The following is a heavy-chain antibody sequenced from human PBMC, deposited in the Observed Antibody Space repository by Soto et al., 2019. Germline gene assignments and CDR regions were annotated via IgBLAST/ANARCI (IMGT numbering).Heavy chain of an antibody. V-gene: IGHV1-46*02. CDR1: GYTFNRHY. Sequence: QVQLVQSGAEVRKPGASVKVSCKASGYTFNRHYIQWVRQAPGQGREWMGMIDPSGGDTNYAKKFQGRVTLTSDTSTSTVYMELSSLRSEDTAVYYCAKRRGVGLTRSSFDYWGPGTLVIVSS. D-gene: IGHD1-26*01. CDR3: AKRRGVGLTRSSFDY. J-gene: IGHJ4*02. CDR2: IDPSGGDT.